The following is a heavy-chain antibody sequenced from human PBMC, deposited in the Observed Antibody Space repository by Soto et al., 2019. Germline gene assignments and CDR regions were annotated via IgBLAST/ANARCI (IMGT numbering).Heavy chain of an antibody. V-gene: IGHV5-51*01. CDR2: IYPGDSDT. CDR3: ATRANRHEYFDF. J-gene: IGHJ4*02. Sequence: HGESLKISCKGSGYTFTSYWIAWVRQMPGKGLEWMGLIYPGDSDTRYSPSFQGQVTISADKSMNTAYLQWSSLKASDTAMYYCATRANRHEYFDFWGQGTGVTVSS. CDR1: GYTFTSYW.